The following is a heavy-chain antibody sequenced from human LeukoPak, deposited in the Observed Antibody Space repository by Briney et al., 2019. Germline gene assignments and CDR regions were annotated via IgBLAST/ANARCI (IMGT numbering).Heavy chain of an antibody. CDR3: ARDRYYGSGSYSLDY. CDR1: GFTFSRNG. D-gene: IGHD3-10*01. J-gene: IGHJ4*02. Sequence: GGSLRLSCAASGFTFSRNGMQWVRQAPGKRLEWVAVISYDGSDHYYADSVKGRFTISRDNSRNALYLQMNSLSPEDTAVYYCARDRYYGSGSYSLDYWGQGTLVTVSS. CDR2: ISYDGSDH. V-gene: IGHV3-30*03.